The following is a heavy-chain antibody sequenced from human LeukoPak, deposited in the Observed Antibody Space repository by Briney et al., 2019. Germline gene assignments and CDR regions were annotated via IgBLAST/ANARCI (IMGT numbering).Heavy chain of an antibody. CDR2: IIPIFGRT. V-gene: IGHV1-69*19. J-gene: IGHJ4*02. D-gene: IGHD1-26*01. CDR1: GGTLSSYA. Sequence: SVTVSCKTSGGTLSSYAISWVRQAPGQGLEWMGGIIPIFGRTNYARNFQGRVTITADESTSIAYMELSSLRSEDTAVYYCARGVRNSGSYYIDYWGQGTQVTVSS. CDR3: ARGVRNSGSYYIDY.